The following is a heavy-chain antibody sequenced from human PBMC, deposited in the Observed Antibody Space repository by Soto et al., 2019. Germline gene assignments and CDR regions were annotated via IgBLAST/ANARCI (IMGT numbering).Heavy chain of an antibody. CDR2: ISYDGSNK. CDR3: ARHDYDCWSQIDY. Sequence: QVQLVESGGGVVQPGRSLRLSCAASGFTFSSYAMHWVRQAPGKGLEWVAVISYDGSNKYYADSVKGRFTISRDNSKDTLYLQMNSLRAEDTAVYYCARHDYDCWSQIDYWGQGPLVTVSS. J-gene: IGHJ4*02. V-gene: IGHV3-30-3*01. D-gene: IGHD3-3*01. CDR1: GFTFSSYA.